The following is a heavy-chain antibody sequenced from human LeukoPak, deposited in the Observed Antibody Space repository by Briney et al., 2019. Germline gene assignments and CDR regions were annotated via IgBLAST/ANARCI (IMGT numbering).Heavy chain of an antibody. D-gene: IGHD3-22*01. J-gene: IGHJ4*02. CDR1: GFSLSNYA. Sequence: GGSLRLSCAASGFSLSNYAMHWVRQAPGKGLEWVALISYDGSNKYYADSVKGRFTISRDNSKNTLYLQMNSLRAEDTAVYYCAEGLSSGYSGSDYWGQGTLVTVSS. CDR2: ISYDGSNK. CDR3: AEGLSSGYSGSDY. V-gene: IGHV3-30*04.